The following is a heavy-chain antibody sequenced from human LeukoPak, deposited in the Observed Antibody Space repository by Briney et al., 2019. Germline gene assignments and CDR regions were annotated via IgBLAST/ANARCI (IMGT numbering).Heavy chain of an antibody. CDR1: GFTFSSYS. Sequence: GGSLGLSCAASGFTFSSYSMNWVRQAPGKGLEWVSYISSSSSTIYYADSVKGRFTISRDNSKNTLYLQMNSLRAEDTAVYYCAKGYSSSWSSYLVDYGGQGTLVTVSS. D-gene: IGHD6-13*01. CDR3: AKGYSSSWSSYLVDY. CDR2: ISSSSSTI. J-gene: IGHJ4*02. V-gene: IGHV3-48*01.